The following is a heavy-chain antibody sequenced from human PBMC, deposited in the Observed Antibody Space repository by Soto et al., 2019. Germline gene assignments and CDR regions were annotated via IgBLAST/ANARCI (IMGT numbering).Heavy chain of an antibody. CDR3: TTDRFYDYVWGSYRPEGYYYGMDV. CDR1: GFTFSNAW. J-gene: IGHJ6*02. V-gene: IGHV3-15*07. CDR2: IKSKTDGGTT. Sequence: VQLVESGGGLVKPGGSLRLSCAASGFTFSNAWMNWVRQAPGKGLEWVGRIKSKTDGGTTDYAAPVKGRFTISRDDSKNTLYLQMNSLKTEDTAVYYCTTDRFYDYVWGSYRPEGYYYGMDVWGQGTTVTVSS. D-gene: IGHD3-16*02.